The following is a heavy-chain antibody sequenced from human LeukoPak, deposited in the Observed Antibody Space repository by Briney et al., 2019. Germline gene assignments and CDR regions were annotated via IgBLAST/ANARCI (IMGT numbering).Heavy chain of an antibody. J-gene: IGHJ3*02. CDR3: ARDQYDSSGYYKRNYAFDI. Sequence: PGGSLRLSCAASGFTFSSYSMNWVRQAPGKGLEWVSSISSSSSYIYYADSVKGRFTISRDNAKNSLYLQMNSLRAEDTAVYYCARDQYDSSGYYKRNYAFDIWGQGTMVTVSS. CDR2: ISSSSSYI. D-gene: IGHD3-22*01. CDR1: GFTFSSYS. V-gene: IGHV3-21*01.